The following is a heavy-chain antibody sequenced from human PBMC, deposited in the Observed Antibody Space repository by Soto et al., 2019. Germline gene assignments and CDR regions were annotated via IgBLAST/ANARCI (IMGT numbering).Heavy chain of an antibody. Sequence: GGSLRLSCAASGFTFSSYGMHWVRQAPGKGLEWVAVIWYDGSNKYYADSVKGRFTISRDNSKNTLYLQMNSLRAEDTAVYYCARERKYQLLIDAFDIWGQGTMVTVSS. CDR2: IWYDGSNK. V-gene: IGHV3-33*01. J-gene: IGHJ3*02. CDR3: ARERKYQLLIDAFDI. CDR1: GFTFSSYG. D-gene: IGHD2-2*01.